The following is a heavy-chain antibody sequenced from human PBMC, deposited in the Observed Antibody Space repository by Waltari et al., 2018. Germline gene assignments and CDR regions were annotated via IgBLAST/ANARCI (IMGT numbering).Heavy chain of an antibody. CDR2: IYYSGST. CDR1: GGSISSYY. J-gene: IGHJ6*03. CDR3: ARVSRSEEPIAAQRYRYYYYMDV. D-gene: IGHD6-6*01. Sequence: QVQLQESGPGLVKPSETLSLTCTVSGGSISSYYWSWIRQPPGKGLEWIGYIYYSGSTNYNPSLKSRVTISVDTSKNQFSLKLSSVTAADTAVYYCARVSRSEEPIAAQRYRYYYYMDVWGKGTTVTVSS. V-gene: IGHV4-59*01.